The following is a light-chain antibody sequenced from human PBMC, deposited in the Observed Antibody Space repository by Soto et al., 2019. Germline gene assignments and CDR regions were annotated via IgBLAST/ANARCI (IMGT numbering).Light chain of an antibody. CDR1: SSDVGSYNF. V-gene: IGLV2-23*02. CDR2: EVS. CDR3: CSYAGSSTFAYV. Sequence: QSVLTQPASVSGSPGQSITISCTGTSSDVGSYNFVSWYQQHPGKAPKLMIYEVSKRPSGVSNRFSGSKSGNTASLTISGLQAEDEADYYCCSYAGSSTFAYVFGTGTKVTVL. J-gene: IGLJ1*01.